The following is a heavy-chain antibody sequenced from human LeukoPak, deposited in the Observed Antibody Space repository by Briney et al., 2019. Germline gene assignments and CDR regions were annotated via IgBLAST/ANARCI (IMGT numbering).Heavy chain of an antibody. CDR2: IYSGGST. Sequence: SETLSLTCTVSGGSISSYYWSWIRQPPGKGLEWIGYIYSGGSTEYNPSLKSRVTISVDTSKNQFSLKLSSLTAADTAVYYCSTGVPGPSMPTWGQGTLVTVSS. D-gene: IGHD2/OR15-2a*01. CDR1: GGSISSYY. J-gene: IGHJ5*02. V-gene: IGHV4-59*01. CDR3: STGVPGPSMPT.